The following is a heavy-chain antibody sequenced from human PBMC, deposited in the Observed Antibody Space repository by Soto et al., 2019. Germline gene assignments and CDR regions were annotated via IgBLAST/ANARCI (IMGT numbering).Heavy chain of an antibody. J-gene: IGHJ4*02. D-gene: IGHD5-12*01. V-gene: IGHV1-18*01. CDR1: GYTFTSYG. CDR3: ARDRIVATNYFDH. Sequence: ASVKVSCKASGYTFTSYGITWVRQAPGQGLEWMGWISAYNGNTNYAQKVQGRVTMTTDTSTSTAYLELRSLRSDDTAVYYCARDRIVATNYFDHWGQGTLVTVSS. CDR2: ISAYNGNT.